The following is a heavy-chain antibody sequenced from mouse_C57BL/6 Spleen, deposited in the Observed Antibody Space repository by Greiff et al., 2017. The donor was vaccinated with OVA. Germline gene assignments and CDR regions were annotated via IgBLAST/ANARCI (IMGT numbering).Heavy chain of an antibody. CDR3: ARWGTTVVPFAY. J-gene: IGHJ3*01. CDR1: GYTFTDYN. D-gene: IGHD1-1*01. Sequence: EVKLVESGPELVKPGASVKIPCKASGYTFTDYNMDWVKQSHGKSLEWIGDINPNNGGTIYNQKFKGKATLTVDKSSSTAYMELRSLTSEDTAVYYCARWGTTVVPFAYWGQGTLVTVSA. V-gene: IGHV1-18*01. CDR2: INPNNGGT.